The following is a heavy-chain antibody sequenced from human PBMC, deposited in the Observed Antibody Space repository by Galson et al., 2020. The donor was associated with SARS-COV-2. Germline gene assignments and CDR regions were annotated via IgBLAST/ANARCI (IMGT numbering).Heavy chain of an antibody. Sequence: HGESLKISCKGSGYSFISYWIGWVRQMPGKGLEWMGMIYPGDSDTRYSPSFQGQVTISADKSISTAYLQWSSLKASDTAMYYCARYPPALYTIGSPSGWFDPWGQGTLVTVSS. CDR3: ARYPPALYTIGSPSGWFDP. CDR1: GYSFISYW. J-gene: IGHJ5*02. D-gene: IGHD1-26*01. CDR2: IYPGDSDT. V-gene: IGHV5-51*01.